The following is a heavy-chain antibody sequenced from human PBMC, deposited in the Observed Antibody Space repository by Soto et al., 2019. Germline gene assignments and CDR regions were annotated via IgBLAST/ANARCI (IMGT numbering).Heavy chain of an antibody. V-gene: IGHV1-8*01. D-gene: IGHD3-9*01. CDR1: GYTFTSYD. CDR2: MNPNSGNT. Sequence: ASVKVSCKASGYTFTSYDINWVRQATGQGLEWMGWMNPNSGNTGYAQKFQGRVTMTRNTSISTAYMELGSLRSEDTAVYYCARGLKDYDILTGYYNAFDIWGQGTMVTVSS. J-gene: IGHJ3*02. CDR3: ARGLKDYDILTGYYNAFDI.